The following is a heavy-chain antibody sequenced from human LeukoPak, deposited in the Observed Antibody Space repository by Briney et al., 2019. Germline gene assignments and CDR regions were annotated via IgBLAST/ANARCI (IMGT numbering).Heavy chain of an antibody. CDR3: ARGRRDTAMVYDY. CDR1: GGSISSDNYF. V-gene: IGHV4-31*03. J-gene: IGHJ4*02. D-gene: IGHD5-18*01. Sequence: SETLSLTCTVSGGSISSDNYFWSWIRQHPGKGLEWLGYIYHSGSAYYNPSLKSRLTISVDTSKNQFSLKLNSVIAADTAVYYCARGRRDTAMVYDYWGQGTLVTVSS. CDR2: IYHSGSA.